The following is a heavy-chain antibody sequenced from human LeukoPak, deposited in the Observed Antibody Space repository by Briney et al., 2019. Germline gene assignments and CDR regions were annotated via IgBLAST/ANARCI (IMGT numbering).Heavy chain of an antibody. Sequence: MASETLSLTCTVSGGSISSYYWSWIRQPPGKGLEWIGYIYYSGSTNYNPSLKSRVTISVDTSKNQFSLKLSSVTAADTAVYYCARLDYGDYLVYAFDIWGQGTMVTVSS. CDR2: IYYSGST. D-gene: IGHD4-17*01. CDR3: ARLDYGDYLVYAFDI. V-gene: IGHV4-59*01. CDR1: GGSISSYY. J-gene: IGHJ3*02.